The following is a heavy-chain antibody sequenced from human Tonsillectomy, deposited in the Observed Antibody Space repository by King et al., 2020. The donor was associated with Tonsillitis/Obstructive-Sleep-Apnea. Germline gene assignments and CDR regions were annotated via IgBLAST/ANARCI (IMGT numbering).Heavy chain of an antibody. CDR3: ASQNRDCSSTSCYTGDAFDI. CDR2: IYSGGST. J-gene: IGHJ3*02. D-gene: IGHD2-2*02. V-gene: IGHV3-53*04. Sequence: VQLVESGGGLVQPGGSLRLSCAASGFTVSSNYMSWVRQAPGKGLEWVSVIYSGGSTYYADSVKGRFTISRHNSKNTLYLQMNSLGAEDTAVYYCASQNRDCSSTSCYTGDAFDIWGQGTMVTVSS. CDR1: GFTVSSNY.